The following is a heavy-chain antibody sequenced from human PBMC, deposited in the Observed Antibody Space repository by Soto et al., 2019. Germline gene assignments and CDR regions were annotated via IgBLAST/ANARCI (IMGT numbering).Heavy chain of an antibody. Sequence: QVQLQQWGARLLKPSETLSLTCAVYGGSFSGYYWSWIRPPPGKGLEWIGEINHSGRTNNHPSLKSRVTISVDTSKNQLSLKLSSVTAADTAVYYCARGSRGYRYGHGDYWGQGTLVTVSS. CDR3: ARGSRGYRYGHGDY. CDR2: INHSGRT. CDR1: GGSFSGYY. V-gene: IGHV4-34*01. D-gene: IGHD5-18*01. J-gene: IGHJ4*02.